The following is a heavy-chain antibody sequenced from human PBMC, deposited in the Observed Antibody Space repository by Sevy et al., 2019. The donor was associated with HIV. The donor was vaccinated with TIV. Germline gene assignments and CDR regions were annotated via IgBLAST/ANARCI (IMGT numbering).Heavy chain of an antibody. J-gene: IGHJ1*01. CDR1: GFTFSRYS. CDR2: ISFDASNK. Sequence: GSLRLSCAASGFTFSRYSMHWVRQAPGKGLEWVATISFDASNKHYADSVKGRFTISRVNFQNSLFLQMNSLRPEDTAVYYCALERLSSDVAEYFQNWGQGTLVTVSS. V-gene: IGHV3-30*04. D-gene: IGHD1-1*01. CDR3: ALERLSSDVAEYFQN.